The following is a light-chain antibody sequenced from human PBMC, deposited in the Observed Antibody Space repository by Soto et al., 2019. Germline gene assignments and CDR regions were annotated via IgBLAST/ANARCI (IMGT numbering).Light chain of an antibody. CDR1: QSVSTN. V-gene: IGKV3-20*01. J-gene: IGKJ1*01. Sequence: EIVLTQSPVTLCVSPVERSTRSGRASQSVSTNVAWYQQKPGQAPRLLIFGASTRATNIPARFSGSGSGTDFTLTISRLEPEDFAVYYCQQYGSSWTFGQGTKVDIK. CDR2: GAS. CDR3: QQYGSSWT.